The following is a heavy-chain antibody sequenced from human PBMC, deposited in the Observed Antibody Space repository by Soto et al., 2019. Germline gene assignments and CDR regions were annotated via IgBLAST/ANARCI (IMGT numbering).Heavy chain of an antibody. J-gene: IGHJ6*03. CDR2: MNPNSGNT. Sequence: ASVKVSCKASGYTFTSYDINWVRQATGQGLEWMGWMNPNSGNTGYAQKFQGRVTMTRNTSISTAYMELSSLRSEDTAVYYCAIGGGYDFWSGYYRPGYYYYMDVWGKGTTVTVSS. D-gene: IGHD3-3*01. CDR1: GYTFTSYD. V-gene: IGHV1-8*01. CDR3: AIGGGYDFWSGYYRPGYYYYMDV.